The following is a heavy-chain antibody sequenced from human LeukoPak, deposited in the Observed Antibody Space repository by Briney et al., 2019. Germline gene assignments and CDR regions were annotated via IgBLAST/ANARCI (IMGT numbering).Heavy chain of an antibody. Sequence: GGSLRLSCAAPGFTFSDYYMNWVRQAPGKGLRWVSSISSSRTIYYEDSVKGRFTISRDNAKNSLYLQMNSLRAEDTAVYYCARDIGYYGSGSYYNRKIYYYYYYGMDVWGQGTTVTVSS. J-gene: IGHJ6*02. CDR2: ISSSRTI. D-gene: IGHD3-10*01. CDR1: GFTFSDYY. V-gene: IGHV3-69-1*02. CDR3: ARDIGYYGSGSYYNRKIYYYYYYGMDV.